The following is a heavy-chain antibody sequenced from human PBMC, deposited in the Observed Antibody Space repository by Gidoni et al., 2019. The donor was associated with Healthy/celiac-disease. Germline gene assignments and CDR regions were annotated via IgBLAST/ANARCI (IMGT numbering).Heavy chain of an antibody. CDR1: GFTFVDYT. J-gene: IGHJ4*02. V-gene: IGHV3-43*01. CDR3: AKVRTPYYYDSSGYGYYFDY. D-gene: IGHD3-22*01. CDR2: ISWDGGST. Sequence: EVQLVESGGVVVQPGGSLRLSCAASGFTFVDYTMHWVRQAPGKGLEWVSLISWDGGSTYYADSVKGRFTISRDNSKNSLYLQMNSLRTEDTALYYCAKVRTPYYYDSSGYGYYFDYWGQGTLVTVSS.